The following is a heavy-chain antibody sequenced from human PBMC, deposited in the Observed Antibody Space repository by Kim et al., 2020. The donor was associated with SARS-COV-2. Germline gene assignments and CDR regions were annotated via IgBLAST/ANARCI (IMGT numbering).Heavy chain of an antibody. V-gene: IGHV3-15*01. Sequence: YAAPVKGRFTISRDDSKNTLYLQMNSLKAEDTAVYYCTTVRLRERSGMDVWGQGTTVTVSS. J-gene: IGHJ6*02. CDR3: TTVRLRERSGMDV. D-gene: IGHD5-12*01.